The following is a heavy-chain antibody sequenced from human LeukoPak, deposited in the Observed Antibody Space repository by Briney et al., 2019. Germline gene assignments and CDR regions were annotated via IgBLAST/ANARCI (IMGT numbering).Heavy chain of an antibody. CDR1: GGAFSSYA. CDR3: VRDGAYSSVGNWFDP. CDR2: IIPIFGTA. D-gene: IGHD6-19*01. Sequence: ASVTVSCKASGGAFSSYAISWVRQAPGQGLEWMGGIIPIFGTANYAQKFQGRVTITADKSTSTAYMELSSLRSEDTAVYYCVRDGAYSSVGNWFDPWGQGTLVTVSS. V-gene: IGHV1-69*06. J-gene: IGHJ5*02.